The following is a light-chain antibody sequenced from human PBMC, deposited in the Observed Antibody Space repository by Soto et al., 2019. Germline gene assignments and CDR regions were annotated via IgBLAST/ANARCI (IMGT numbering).Light chain of an antibody. CDR1: QSISSW. V-gene: IGKV1-5*03. CDR3: QQYNSYWT. CDR2: KAS. J-gene: IGKJ1*01. Sequence: DIQMTQSPSTLSASVGDRVTITCRASQSISSWLAWYQQKPGKAPKLLIYKASSLDSGVPSRFSGSGSGTEFTTTSSILQPDDLATYYYQQYNSYWTFGQGTKVEIK.